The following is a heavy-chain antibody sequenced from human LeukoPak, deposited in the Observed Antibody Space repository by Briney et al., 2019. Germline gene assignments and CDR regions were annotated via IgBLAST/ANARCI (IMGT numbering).Heavy chain of an antibody. CDR2: IMGDGSRP. V-gene: IGHV3-74*01. J-gene: IGHJ5*02. CDR3: AKTDWFDP. D-gene: IGHD1-14*01. Sequence: GGSLRLSCDASGFTLSIYWMNWIRQAPGKGLEWVSRIMGDGSRPTYADSVKGRFTISRDNTKNTVYLQLNSLRAEDTAVYYCAKTDWFDPWGQGTLVTVSS. CDR1: GFTLSIYW.